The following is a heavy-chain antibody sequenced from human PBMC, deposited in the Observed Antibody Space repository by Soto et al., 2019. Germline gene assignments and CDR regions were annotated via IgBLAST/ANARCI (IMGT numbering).Heavy chain of an antibody. CDR3: EKPGAYDGLFHY. V-gene: IGHV3-30*18. Sequence: GSLRLSCAASGFTFSSYGMHWVRQAPVKGLEWVAVVSYDGRNKYYGDSVKGRFTISRDNSKNTLYLQMDSLRAEATPVYYCEKPGAYDGLFHYWGQGTLVTVSS. D-gene: IGHD5-12*01. CDR1: GFTFSSYG. J-gene: IGHJ4*02. CDR2: VSYDGRNK.